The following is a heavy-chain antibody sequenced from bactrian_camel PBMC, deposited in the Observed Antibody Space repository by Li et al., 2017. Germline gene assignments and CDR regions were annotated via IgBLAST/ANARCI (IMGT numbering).Heavy chain of an antibody. CDR2: IYTGDGLT. D-gene: IGHD2*01. V-gene: IGHV3S1*01. Sequence: HVQLVESGGGLVQAGGSLRLSCTTSGFTFNNMWVHWVRQAPGKNLEWVSTIYTGDGLTKSADSVKGRFTISRDNAKNTVYLQMNSLKSEDTALYYCAPVVTNFWGQGTQVTVS. CDR1: GFTFNNMW. CDR3: APVVTNF. J-gene: IGHJ4*01.